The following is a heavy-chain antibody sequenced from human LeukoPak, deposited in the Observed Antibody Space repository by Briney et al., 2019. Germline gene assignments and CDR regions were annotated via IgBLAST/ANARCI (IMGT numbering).Heavy chain of an antibody. CDR1: GFTVSSYY. CDR3: AKDLRGNRDY. Sequence: GGSLRLSCAASGFTVSSYYMSWVRQAPGKGLEWVSVIYSGGGTYYADSVKGRFTISRDNAKNTLYLQMNSLRAEDTAVYYCAKDLRGNRDYWGQGTLVTVSS. CDR2: IYSGGGT. V-gene: IGHV3-53*01. J-gene: IGHJ4*02. D-gene: IGHD4-23*01.